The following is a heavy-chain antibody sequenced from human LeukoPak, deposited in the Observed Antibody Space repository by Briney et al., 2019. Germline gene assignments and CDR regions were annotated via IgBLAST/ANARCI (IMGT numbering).Heavy chain of an antibody. D-gene: IGHD2-15*01. CDR3: TTIEVYCSGGSCLFDY. CDR2: ISSSNSYI. V-gene: IGHV3-21*01. J-gene: IGHJ4*02. CDR1: GFTFSSDS. Sequence: GGSLRLSCAASGFTFSSDSMSWVRQAPGKGLEWVSSISSSNSYIYYADSVKGRFTISRDNAKNSLYLQMNSLRAEDTAVYYCTTIEVYCSGGSCLFDYWGQGTLVTVSS.